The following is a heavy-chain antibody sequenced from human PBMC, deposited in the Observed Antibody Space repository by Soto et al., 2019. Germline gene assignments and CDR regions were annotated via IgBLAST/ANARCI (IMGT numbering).Heavy chain of an antibody. CDR3: AREGVAPYYYYGMDV. J-gene: IGHJ6*02. D-gene: IGHD5-12*01. CDR1: GASFSSFT. CDR2: ITPLLGIT. V-gene: IGHV1-69*04. Sequence: ASVKVSCKSSGASFSSFTITWVRQAPGQGLEWMGRITPLLGITDNAQRFQGRVTMTTDTSTSTAYMELRSLRSDDTAVYYCAREGVAPYYYYGMDVWGQGTPVTVSS.